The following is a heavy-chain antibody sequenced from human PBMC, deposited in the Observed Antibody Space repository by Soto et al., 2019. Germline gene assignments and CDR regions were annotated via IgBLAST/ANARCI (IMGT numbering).Heavy chain of an antibody. J-gene: IGHJ6*02. CDR3: ARDDDFWSGYFMPTV. D-gene: IGHD3-3*01. V-gene: IGHV3-30-3*01. CDR2: ISYDGSNK. CDR1: GFTFSSYA. Sequence: PGGSLRLSCAASGFTFSSYAMHWVRQAPGKGLEWVAVISYDGSNKYYADSVKGRFTISRDNSKNTLYLQMNSLRAEDTAVYYCARDDDFWSGYFMPTVWGQGTTVTVSS.